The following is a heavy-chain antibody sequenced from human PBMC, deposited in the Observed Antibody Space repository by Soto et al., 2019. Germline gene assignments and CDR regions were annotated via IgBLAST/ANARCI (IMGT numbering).Heavy chain of an antibody. V-gene: IGHV4-34*01. CDR2: INPGGIT. J-gene: IGHJ4*02. CDR3: ARDTRRGWLRY. Sequence: GPGPWAPSETLSPTSAVYGGSLSGYYWTWIRQPPGKGLEWIGEINPGGITNYNPSVKSRLTISLDTSQKQVSLELTSVTAADTAVYYCARDTRRGWLRYCGQGTLVTGSS. D-gene: IGHD5-12*01. CDR1: GGSLSGYY.